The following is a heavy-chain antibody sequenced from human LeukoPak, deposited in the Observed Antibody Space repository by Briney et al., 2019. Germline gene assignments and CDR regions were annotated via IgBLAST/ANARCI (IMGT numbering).Heavy chain of an antibody. J-gene: IGHJ6*03. V-gene: IGHV3-23*01. CDR3: AKNRVETPYYYYYYMDV. D-gene: IGHD3-10*01. CDR1: GFTFSSYA. Sequence: GGXLRLSCAASGFTFSSYAMSWVRQAPGKGLEWVSAISGSGGSTYYADSVKGRFTISRDNSKNTLYLQMNSLRAEDTAVYYCAKNRVETPYYYYYYMDVWGKGTTVTVSS. CDR2: ISGSGGST.